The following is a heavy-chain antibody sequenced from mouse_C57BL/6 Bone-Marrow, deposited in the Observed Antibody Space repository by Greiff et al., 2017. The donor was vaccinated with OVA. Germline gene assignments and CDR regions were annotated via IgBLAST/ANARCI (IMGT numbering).Heavy chain of an antibody. D-gene: IGHD2-3*01. J-gene: IGHJ2*01. Sequence: QVQLQQPGAELVRPGSSVKLSCKASGYTFTSYWMDWVKQRPGQGLEWIGNIYPSDSETHYNQKFKDKATLTVDKSSSTAYMQLSSLTSEDSAVYYCARSNGYSYYLDYWGQGTTLTVSS. V-gene: IGHV1-61*01. CDR1: GYTFTSYW. CDR3: ARSNGYSYYLDY. CDR2: IYPSDSET.